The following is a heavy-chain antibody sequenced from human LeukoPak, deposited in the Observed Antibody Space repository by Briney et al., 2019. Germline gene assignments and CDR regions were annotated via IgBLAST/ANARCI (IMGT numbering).Heavy chain of an antibody. V-gene: IGHV4-34*01. CDR2: IYYSGST. CDR1: GGSFSGYY. J-gene: IGHJ6*02. CDR3: ARHGEYGGSYRGFRHYYYYGMDV. D-gene: IGHD1-26*01. Sequence: PSETLSLTCAVYGGSFSGYYWSWIRQPPGKGLEWIGSIYYSGSTYYNPSLKSRVTISVDTSKNQFSLKLSSVTAADTAVYYCARHGEYGGSYRGFRHYYYYGMDVWGQGTTVTVSS.